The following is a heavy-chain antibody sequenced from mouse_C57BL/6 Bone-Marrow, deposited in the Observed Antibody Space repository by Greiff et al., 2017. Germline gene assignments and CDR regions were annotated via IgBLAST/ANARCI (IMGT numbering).Heavy chain of an antibody. Sequence: VQLKESGGDLVKPGGSLKLSCAASGFTFSSYGMSWVRQTPDKRLEWVATISSGGSYTYYPDSVKGRFTISRDNAKNTLYLQMSSLKSEDTAMYYCARGDYYGSSSFYYAMDYWGQGTSVTVSS. D-gene: IGHD1-1*01. CDR1: GFTFSSYG. CDR3: ARGDYYGSSSFYYAMDY. CDR2: ISSGGSYT. V-gene: IGHV5-6*01. J-gene: IGHJ4*01.